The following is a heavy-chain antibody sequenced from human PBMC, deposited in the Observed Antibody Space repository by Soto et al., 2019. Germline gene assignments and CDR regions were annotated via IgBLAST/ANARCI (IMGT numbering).Heavy chain of an antibody. V-gene: IGHV1-2*02. CDR1: GYTFTGYF. CDR3: ARVIRGAYYNSPLDT. D-gene: IGHD3-10*01. Sequence: ATVKVSCKASGYTFTGYFMHWVRQAPGQGLEWMGWINPYSGGADYAQSFQGRVTMTRDTSISTVYMELSRLRFDDTAVYYCARVIRGAYYNSPLDTWGQGTVVTVSS. CDR2: INPYSGGA. J-gene: IGHJ5*02.